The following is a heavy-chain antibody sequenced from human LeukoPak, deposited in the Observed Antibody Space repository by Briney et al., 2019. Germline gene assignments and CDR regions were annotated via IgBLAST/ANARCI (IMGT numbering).Heavy chain of an antibody. CDR2: MNPNSGNT. J-gene: IGHJ6*03. CDR3: ARAKRELPSYYYYMDV. V-gene: IGHV1-8*01. CDR1: GYTFTSYD. Sequence: VASVKVSCKPSGYTFTSYDINWVRQATGQGLEWMGWMNPNSGNTGYAQKFQGRVTMTRNTSISTAYMELSSLRSEDTAVYYCARAKRELPSYYYYMDVWGKGTTVTVSS. D-gene: IGHD1-26*01.